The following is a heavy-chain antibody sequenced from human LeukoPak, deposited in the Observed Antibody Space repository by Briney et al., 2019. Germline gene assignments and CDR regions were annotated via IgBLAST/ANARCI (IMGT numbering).Heavy chain of an antibody. CDR1: GCKFDDYW. V-gene: IGHV3-7*01. CDR3: VTGRGDL. J-gene: IGHJ5*02. CDR2: IKQDGSEK. Sequence: PGGSLRLSCTASGCKFDDYWMNWVRQTPGKGLEWVAIIKQDGSEKFYVDSVKGRFIISRDNAKNSLTLQKNSVRAEDTGVYYCVTGRGDLWGQGTQVTVSS.